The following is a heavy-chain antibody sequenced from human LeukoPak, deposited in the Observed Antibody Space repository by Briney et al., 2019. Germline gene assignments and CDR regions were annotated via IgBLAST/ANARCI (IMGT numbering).Heavy chain of an antibody. D-gene: IGHD2-8*01. CDR3: ARDTVPHSKIVLMVYAGVAFDI. CDR1: GYTFTGYY. CDR2: INPNSGGT. V-gene: IGHV1-2*02. J-gene: IGHJ3*02. Sequence: ASVKVSCKASGYTFTGYYMHWVRQAPGQGLEWMGWINPNSGGTNYAQKFQGRVTMTRDTSISTAYMELSRLRSDDTAVYYCARDTVPHSKIVLMVYAGVAFDIWGQGTMVTVSS.